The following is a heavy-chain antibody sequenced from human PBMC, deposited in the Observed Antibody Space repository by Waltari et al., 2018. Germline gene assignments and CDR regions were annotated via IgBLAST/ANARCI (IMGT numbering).Heavy chain of an antibody. J-gene: IGHJ3*02. D-gene: IGHD2-8*01. CDR2: IYYSGGT. V-gene: IGHV4-59*01. CDR3: ARGIIVLKIDRVWDAFDI. CDR1: GGSISSYY. Sequence: QVQLQESGPGLVKPSETLSLTCTVSGGSISSYYWSWIRQPPGKGLEWIGYIYYSGGTNFNPALKSRVTISVDTSKNQFSLKLSSVTAADTAVYYCARGIIVLKIDRVWDAFDIWGQGTMVTVSS.